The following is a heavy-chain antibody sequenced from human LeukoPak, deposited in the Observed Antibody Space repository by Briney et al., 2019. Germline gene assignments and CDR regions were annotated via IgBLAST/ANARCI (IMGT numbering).Heavy chain of an antibody. CDR1: GFTFSSYG. CDR3: AKDQGEQWLALFDY. V-gene: IGHV3-30*18. Sequence: PGGSLRLSCAASGFTFSSYGMHWVRQAPGKGLEGVAVISYDGSNKYYADSVKGRFTISRDNSKNTLYLQMNSLRAEDTAVYYCAKDQGEQWLALFDYWGQGTLVTVSS. CDR2: ISYDGSNK. J-gene: IGHJ4*02. D-gene: IGHD6-19*01.